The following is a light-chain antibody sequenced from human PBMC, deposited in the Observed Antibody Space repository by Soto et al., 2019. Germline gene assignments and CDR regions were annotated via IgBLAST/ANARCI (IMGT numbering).Light chain of an antibody. V-gene: IGKV1-5*01. CDR1: QSVGTW. CDR2: DAS. J-gene: IGKJ1*01. Sequence: GDRVTVTCRASQSVGTWLAWYQQKPGRAPNLLIYDASTLASAVPSRFSGSGSGTEFTLTISSLQSDDFATYYCQHYNSFSPWAFGQGTKVDIK. CDR3: QHYNSFSPWA.